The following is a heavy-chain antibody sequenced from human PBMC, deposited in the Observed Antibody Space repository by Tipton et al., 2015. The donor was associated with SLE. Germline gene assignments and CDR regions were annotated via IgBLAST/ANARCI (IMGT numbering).Heavy chain of an antibody. Sequence: QLVQSGAEVKKPGASVKVSCKASGYSFNDYYMHWVRQAPGQGLEWMGWINPRTGDTKYAQKFQGRVTMTRDTSITTTHMEVNTLRSDDTAMYYCARDRVGNTAVTEYVQYWGQGTLLIVSS. CDR1: GYSFNDYY. CDR3: ARDRVGNTAVTEYVQY. V-gene: IGHV1-2*02. CDR2: INPRTGDT. J-gene: IGHJ1*01. D-gene: IGHD5-18*01.